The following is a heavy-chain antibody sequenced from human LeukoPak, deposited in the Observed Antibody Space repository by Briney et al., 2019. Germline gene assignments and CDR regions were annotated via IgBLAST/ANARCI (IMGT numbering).Heavy chain of an antibody. CDR3: GVSAIFGVVASRYAFDI. CDR2: ISSSGSTI. CDR1: GFTFSDYY. D-gene: IGHD3-3*01. Sequence: PGGSLGLSCAASGFTFSDYYMSWIRQAPGKGLEWVSYISSSGSTIYYADSVKGRFTISRDNAKNSLYLQMNSLRAEDTAVYYCGVSAIFGVVASRYAFDIWGQGTMVTVSS. V-gene: IGHV3-11*01. J-gene: IGHJ3*02.